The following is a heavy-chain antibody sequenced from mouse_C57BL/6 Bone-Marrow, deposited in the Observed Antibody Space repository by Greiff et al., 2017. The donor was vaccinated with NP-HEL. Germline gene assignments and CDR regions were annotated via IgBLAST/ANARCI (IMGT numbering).Heavy chain of an antibody. CDR1: GYAFSSSW. CDR2: IYPGDGDT. D-gene: IGHD1-1*01. J-gene: IGHJ2*01. CDR3: ARDTTVVDYFDY. V-gene: IGHV1-82*01. Sequence: QVQLQQSGPELVKPGASVKISCKASGYAFSSSWMNWVKQRPGQGLEWIGRIYPGDGDTNYNGKFKGKATLTADKSSSTAYMQLSSLTSEDSAVYFGARDTTVVDYFDYGGQGNTLTVSS.